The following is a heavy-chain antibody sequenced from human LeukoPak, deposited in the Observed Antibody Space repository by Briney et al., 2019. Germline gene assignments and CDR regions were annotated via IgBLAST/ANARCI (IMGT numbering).Heavy chain of an antibody. CDR2: INHSGST. CDR3: ASPGVEMATIGRLYYFDY. J-gene: IGHJ4*02. D-gene: IGHD5-12*01. V-gene: IGHV4-34*01. Sequence: SETLSLTCAVYGGSFSGYYWSWIRQPPGKGLEWIGEINHSGSTNYNPSLKSRVTISVDTSKNQFSLKLSSVTAADTAVYYCASPGVEMATIGRLYYFDYWGQGTLVTVSS. CDR1: GGSFSGYY.